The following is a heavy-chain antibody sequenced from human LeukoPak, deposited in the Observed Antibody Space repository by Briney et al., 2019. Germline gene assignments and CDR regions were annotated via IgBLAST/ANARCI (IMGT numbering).Heavy chain of an antibody. V-gene: IGHV4-39*07. Sequence: SETLSLTCTVSGGSISSSSYYWGWIRQPPGKGLEWIGSIYYSGSTYYNPSLKSRVTISVDTSKNQFSLKLSSVTAADTAVYYCARGRRGLRYRYYFGYWGQGTLVTVSS. CDR1: GGSISSSSYY. D-gene: IGHD5-12*01. CDR3: ARGRRGLRYRYYFGY. CDR2: IYYSGST. J-gene: IGHJ4*02.